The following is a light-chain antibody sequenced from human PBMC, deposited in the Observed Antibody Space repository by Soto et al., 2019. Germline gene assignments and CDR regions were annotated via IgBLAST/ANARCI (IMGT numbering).Light chain of an antibody. CDR1: QSLVHSDGYTY. CDR2: RVS. J-gene: IGKJ2*01. V-gene: IGKV2-24*01. Sequence: EIVMTQTPLSSPVTLGQPASISCRSSQSLVHSDGYTYLSWLHQRPGQPPGLLIYRVSNRFSGVPDRLSGSGAGTDFTLKISTVEAEDVGIYDCMQATHFPPYTFGQGTKLEI. CDR3: MQATHFPPYT.